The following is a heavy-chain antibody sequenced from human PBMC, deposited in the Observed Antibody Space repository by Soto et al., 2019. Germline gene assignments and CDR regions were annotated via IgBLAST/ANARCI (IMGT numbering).Heavy chain of an antibody. CDR1: GGSISSSSYY. V-gene: IGHV4-39*01. CDR2: IYYSGST. CDR3: ARQQTDIVVVPAACFDY. J-gene: IGHJ4*02. Sequence: QLQLQESGPGLVKPSETLSLTCTVSGGSISSSSYYWGWIRQPPGKGLEWIGSIYYSGSTYYNPSLKSRVTISVDTSKNQSSLKLSSVTAADTAVYYCARQQTDIVVVPAACFDYWGQGTLVTVSS. D-gene: IGHD2-2*01.